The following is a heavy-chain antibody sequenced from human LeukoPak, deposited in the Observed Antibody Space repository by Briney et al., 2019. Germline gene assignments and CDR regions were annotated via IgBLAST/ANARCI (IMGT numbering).Heavy chain of an antibody. J-gene: IGHJ4*02. CDR1: GLTFSNYS. V-gene: IGHV3-48*04. CDR2: ISNSGSSK. D-gene: IGHD3-22*01. CDR3: ARGYYYDSSGYYY. Sequence: PGGSLRLSCVVSGLTFSNYSMNWVRQAPGKGLEWLSYISNSGSSKYYADSVRGRFTISRDNAKNSLYLQMNSLRAEDTAVYYCARGYYYDSSGYYYWGQGTLVTVSS.